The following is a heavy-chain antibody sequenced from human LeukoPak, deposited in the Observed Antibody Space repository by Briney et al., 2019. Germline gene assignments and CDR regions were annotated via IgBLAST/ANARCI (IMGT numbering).Heavy chain of an antibody. CDR2: MNPNSGNT. V-gene: IGHV1-8*01. D-gene: IGHD2-15*01. J-gene: IGHJ4*02. CDR3: ARGPYLGYCSGGSCYTPLHY. Sequence: PAASVKVSCKASGYTFTSYDINWVRQATGQGLEWMGWMNPNSGNTGYAQKFQGRVTMTRNTSISTAYMELSSLRSEDTAVYYCARGPYLGYCSGGSCYTPLHYWGQGTLVTVSS. CDR1: GYTFTSYD.